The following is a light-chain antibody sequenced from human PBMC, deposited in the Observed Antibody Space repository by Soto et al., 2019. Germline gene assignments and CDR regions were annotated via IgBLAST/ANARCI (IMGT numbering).Light chain of an antibody. CDR3: QEYGDLRAS. Sequence: DIQMTPSPSSLSASVGDIVTITCQASQDISYNLNWYQHKPGKAPKVLIYDASNLERGVPSRFSGSRSGTEYTLIISDLQPEDVATYYCQEYGDLRASFGQGTRLELK. V-gene: IGKV1-33*01. CDR1: QDISYN. J-gene: IGKJ2*03. CDR2: DAS.